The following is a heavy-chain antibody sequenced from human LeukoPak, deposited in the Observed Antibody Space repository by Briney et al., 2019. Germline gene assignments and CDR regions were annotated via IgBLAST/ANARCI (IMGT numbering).Heavy chain of an antibody. V-gene: IGHV1-2*02. CDR2: INPNSGGT. D-gene: IGHD4-17*01. CDR1: GYTFTGYY. CDR3: ARDPRVVVVDERVNNDYGDYVPVYYFDY. J-gene: IGHJ4*02. Sequence: ASVKVSCKASGYTFTGYYMHWVRQAPGQGLEWMGWINPNSGGTNYAQKFQGGVTMTRDTSISTAYMELSRLRSDDTAVYYCARDPRVVVVDERVNNDYGDYVPVYYFDYWGQGTLVTVSS.